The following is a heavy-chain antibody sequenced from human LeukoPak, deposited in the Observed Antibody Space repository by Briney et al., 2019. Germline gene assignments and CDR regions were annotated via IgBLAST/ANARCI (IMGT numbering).Heavy chain of an antibody. CDR1: GGTFSSYT. CDR3: ARPDYYYYDSSGYYYY. D-gene: IGHD3-22*01. Sequence: SVKVSCKASGGTFSSYTISWVRQAPGQGLEWMGRIIPILGIANYAQKFQGRVTITADKSTSTAYMELRSLRSEDTAVYYCARPDYYYYDSSGYYYYWGQGTLVTVSS. V-gene: IGHV1-69*02. J-gene: IGHJ4*02. CDR2: IIPILGIA.